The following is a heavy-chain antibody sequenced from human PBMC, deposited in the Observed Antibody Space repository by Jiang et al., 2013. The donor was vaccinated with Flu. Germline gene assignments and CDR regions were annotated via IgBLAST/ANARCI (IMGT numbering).Heavy chain of an antibody. CDR1: GGTFSSYT. D-gene: IGHD3-22*01. CDR2: IIPILGIA. Sequence: SGAEVKKPGSSVKVSCKASGGTFSSYTISWVRQAPGQGLEWMGRIIPILGIANYAQKFQGRVTITADKSTSTAYMELSSLRSEDTAVYYCARDLGADSSGYYNLDYWGQGTLVTVSS. J-gene: IGHJ4*02. V-gene: IGHV1-69*04. CDR3: ARDLGADSSGYYNLDY.